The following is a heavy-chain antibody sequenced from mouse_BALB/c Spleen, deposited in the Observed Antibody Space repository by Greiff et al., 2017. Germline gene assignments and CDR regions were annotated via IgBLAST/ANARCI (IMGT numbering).Heavy chain of an antibody. V-gene: IGHV5-9-4*01. CDR1: GFTFSSYA. CDR3: ARDLDYYGSSYDWYFDV. J-gene: IGHJ1*01. Sequence: DVQLQESGGGLVKPGGSLKLSCAASGFTFSSYAMSWVRQSPEKRLEWVAEISSGGSYTYYPDTVTGRFTISRDNAKNTLYLEMSSLRSEDTAMYYCARDLDYYGSSYDWYFDVWGAGTTVTVSS. D-gene: IGHD1-1*01. CDR2: ISSGGSYT.